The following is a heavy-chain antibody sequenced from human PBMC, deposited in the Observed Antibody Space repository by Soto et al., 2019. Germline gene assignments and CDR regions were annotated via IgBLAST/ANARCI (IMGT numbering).Heavy chain of an antibody. V-gene: IGHV1-8*01. CDR2: MNPNSGNT. Sequence: GASVKVSCKASGYTLTSYDINWVRQATGQGLEWMGWMNPNSGNTGYAQKFQGRVTMTRNTSISTAYMELSSLRSEDTAVYYCAKDVLKGWNHFDYWGQGTLVTSPQ. J-gene: IGHJ4*02. D-gene: IGHD1-1*01. CDR1: GYTLTSYD. CDR3: AKDVLKGWNHFDY.